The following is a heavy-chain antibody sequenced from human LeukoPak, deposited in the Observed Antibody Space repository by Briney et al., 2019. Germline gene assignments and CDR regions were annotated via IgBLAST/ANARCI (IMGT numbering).Heavy chain of an antibody. Sequence: ASVKVSCKASGYTLTSYYMHWVRQAPGQGLEWMGIINPSGGSTSYAQKFQGRVTMTRDTSTSTVYMELSSLRSEDTAVYYCARDRADTAMAINFDYWGQGTLVTVSS. D-gene: IGHD5-18*01. CDR1: GYTLTSYY. J-gene: IGHJ4*02. V-gene: IGHV1-46*01. CDR2: INPSGGST. CDR3: ARDRADTAMAINFDY.